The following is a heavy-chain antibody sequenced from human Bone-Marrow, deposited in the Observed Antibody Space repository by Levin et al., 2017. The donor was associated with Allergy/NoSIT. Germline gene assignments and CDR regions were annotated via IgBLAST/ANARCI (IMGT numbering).Heavy chain of an antibody. V-gene: IGHV4-39*07. CDR3: ARKTRFVVDY. CDR2: IHYSGST. J-gene: IGHJ4*02. D-gene: IGHD3-3*01. CDR1: GDFINNTNYY. Sequence: SETLSLTCTVSGDFINNTNYYWGWIRQPPGRGLEWIGCIHYSGSTYYNPSLKSRVTISLDTSKNHFSLKPNSVTAADTAVYYCARKTRFVVDYWGQGTLVTVSS.